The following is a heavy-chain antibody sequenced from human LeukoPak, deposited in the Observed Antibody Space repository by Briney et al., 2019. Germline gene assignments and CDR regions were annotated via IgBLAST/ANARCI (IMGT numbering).Heavy chain of an antibody. Sequence: ASVKVSCKASGYTFTSYDINWVRQAPGQGLEWMGGVIPIFGTANYAQKFQGRVTITADESTSTAYMELSSLRSEDTAVYYCARSGYSSSSGYKYNWFDPWGQGTLVTVSS. J-gene: IGHJ5*02. CDR2: VIPIFGTA. D-gene: IGHD6-6*01. V-gene: IGHV1-69*13. CDR1: GYTFTSYD. CDR3: ARSGYSSSSGYKYNWFDP.